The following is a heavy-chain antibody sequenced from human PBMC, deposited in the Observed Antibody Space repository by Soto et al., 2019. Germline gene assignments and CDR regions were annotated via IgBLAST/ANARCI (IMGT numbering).Heavy chain of an antibody. J-gene: IGHJ5*02. CDR2: ISDDGSNK. Sequence: GGSLRLSCAASGFTFSSYGMHWVRQAPGKGLEWVSVISDDGSNKYYADSVKGRFTISRDNSKNTLYLQMNSLRAEDTAVYYCAKGGPTPGFAWGQGTLVTVSS. CDR1: GFTFSSYG. D-gene: IGHD2-15*01. V-gene: IGHV3-30*18. CDR3: AKGGPTPGFA.